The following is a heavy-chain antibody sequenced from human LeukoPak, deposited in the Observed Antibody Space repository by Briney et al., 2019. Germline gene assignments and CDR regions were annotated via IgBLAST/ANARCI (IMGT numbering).Heavy chain of an antibody. Sequence: PGGPLRLSCAASGFTFSSYAMHWARQAPGKGLEWVAVISYDGSNKYYADSVKGRFTISRDNSKNTLYLQMNSLRAEDTAVYYCAKGIPGSGYGGDYWGQGTLVTVSS. CDR2: ISYDGSNK. V-gene: IGHV3-30-3*01. J-gene: IGHJ4*02. D-gene: IGHD5-12*01. CDR1: GFTFSSYA. CDR3: AKGIPGSGYGGDY.